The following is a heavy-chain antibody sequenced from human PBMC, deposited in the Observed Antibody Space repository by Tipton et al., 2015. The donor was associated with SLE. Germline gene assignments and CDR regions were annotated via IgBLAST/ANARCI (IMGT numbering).Heavy chain of an antibody. CDR3: VKDGPSYWNYDFYVDL. Sequence: SLRLSCAASGFTFSTYIMNWVRQAPGKGLEWVSSISESSTYIYYADSVKGRFTISRDNSKNTLYLQMNSLRPEDTAVYYCVKDGPSYWNYDFYVDLWGRGSLVTVSS. CDR2: ISESSTYI. J-gene: IGHJ2*01. CDR1: GFTFSTYI. V-gene: IGHV3-21*01. D-gene: IGHD1-7*01.